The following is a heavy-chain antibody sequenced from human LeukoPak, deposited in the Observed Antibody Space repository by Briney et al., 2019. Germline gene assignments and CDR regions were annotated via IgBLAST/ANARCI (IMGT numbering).Heavy chain of an antibody. D-gene: IGHD6-19*01. CDR3: ARSRRDSDWYIDDY. J-gene: IGHJ4*02. Sequence: GGSLRLSCAAAGFTFSSYNMNWVRQAPGKGLEWVSSIDTTSAYIHYADSVKGRFTISRDNAKNSLYLQMNSLSAEDTALYHCARSRRDSDWYIDDYWGQGTLVTVTS. CDR2: IDTTSAYI. V-gene: IGHV3-21*01. CDR1: GFTFSSYN.